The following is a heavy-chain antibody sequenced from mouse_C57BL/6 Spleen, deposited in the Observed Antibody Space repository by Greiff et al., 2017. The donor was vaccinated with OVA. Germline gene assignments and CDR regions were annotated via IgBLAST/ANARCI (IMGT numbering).Heavy chain of an antibody. Sequence: EVQLQQSGAELVKPGASVKLSCTASGFNIKDYYMHWVKQRTEQGLEWIGRIDPEDGETKYAPQFQGKATITADTSSNTAYLQLSSLTSADTSVYCCATPYDYGDYWGQGTTLTVSS. J-gene: IGHJ2*01. CDR2: IDPEDGET. D-gene: IGHD2-4*01. CDR3: ATPYDYGDY. V-gene: IGHV14-2*01. CDR1: GFNIKDYY.